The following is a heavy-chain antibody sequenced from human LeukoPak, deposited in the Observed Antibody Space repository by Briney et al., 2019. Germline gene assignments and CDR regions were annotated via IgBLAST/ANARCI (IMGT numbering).Heavy chain of an antibody. J-gene: IGHJ4*02. CDR3: ARDRPLLGGVIAWFDY. CDR2: IYHSGST. D-gene: IGHD3-16*02. CDR1: GGSISSSNW. Sequence: KTSETLSLTCDVSGGSISSSNWWGWVRQPPGKGLEWIGEIYHSGSTNYNPSLKSRVTISVDKSKNQFSLKLSSVTAADTAVYYCARDRPLLGGVIAWFDYWGQGTLVTVSS. V-gene: IGHV4-4*02.